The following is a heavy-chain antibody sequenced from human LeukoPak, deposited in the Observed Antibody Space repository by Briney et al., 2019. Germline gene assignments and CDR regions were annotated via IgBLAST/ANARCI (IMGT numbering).Heavy chain of an antibody. CDR3: ARGGFGGSYPNFDY. CDR2: IKQDGSEK. Sequence: GGSLRLSCAASGFTFSSYWMSWVRQAPGKGLEWVANIKQDGSEKYYVDSVKGRFTISRDNAKNSLYLQMNSLRAEDTAVYYCARGGFGGSYPNFDYWGQGTLVTVSS. J-gene: IGHJ4*02. CDR1: GFTFSSYW. V-gene: IGHV3-7*01. D-gene: IGHD1-26*01.